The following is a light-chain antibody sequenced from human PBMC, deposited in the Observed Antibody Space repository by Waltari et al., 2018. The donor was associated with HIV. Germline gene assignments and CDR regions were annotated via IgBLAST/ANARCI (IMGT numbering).Light chain of an antibody. V-gene: IGLV2-14*03. CDR2: DVS. Sequence: QSALTQPASVSGSPGQSITISCTGTSSDVGGYNYVSWYQRHPGKAPKRIIYDVSNMPAGVSNRFSGSKSGNRASLTISGLQAEDEADYYCSSYTSSSTRVFGGGTTVTVL. J-gene: IGLJ3*02. CDR3: SSYTSSSTRV. CDR1: SSDVGGYNY.